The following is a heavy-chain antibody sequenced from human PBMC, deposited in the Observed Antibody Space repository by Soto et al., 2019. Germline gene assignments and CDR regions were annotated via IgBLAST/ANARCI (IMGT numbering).Heavy chain of an antibody. CDR1: GYRYSSYG. D-gene: IGHD1-26*01. V-gene: IGHV1-18*04. J-gene: IGHJ4*01. Sequence: SVKVSCKASGYRYSSYGVSWVRQAPGQGLEWIGWINPYNGNTLNAQNLQGRVTLTTDTSTSTAYMELRSLRSDDTAIYYCARDPGAATFDYWGQGTLVTVS. CDR3: ARDPGAATFDY. CDR2: INPYNGNT.